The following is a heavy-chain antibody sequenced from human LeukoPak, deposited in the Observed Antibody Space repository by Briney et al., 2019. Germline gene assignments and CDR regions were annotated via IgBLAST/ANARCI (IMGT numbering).Heavy chain of an antibody. D-gene: IGHD3-10*02. V-gene: IGHV3-48*04. J-gene: IGHJ6*04. CDR2: ISSSGSTI. CDR3: AELGITMIGGV. Sequence: GGSLRLSCAVSGFTFSSYWMHWVRHAPGKGLEWVSYISSSGSTIYYADSVKGRFTISRDNAKNSLYLQMNSLRAEDTAVYYCAELGITMIGGVWGKGTTVTISS. CDR1: GFTFSSYW.